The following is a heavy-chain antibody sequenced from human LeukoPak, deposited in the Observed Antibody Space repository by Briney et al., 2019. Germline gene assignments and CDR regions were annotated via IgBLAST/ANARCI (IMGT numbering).Heavy chain of an antibody. CDR3: ARDLRDSSGYTNGVFDY. J-gene: IGHJ4*02. V-gene: IGHV4-4*07. CDR1: GGSISSYY. D-gene: IGHD3-22*01. CDR2: IYTSGST. Sequence: SETLSLTCTVSGGSISSYYWSWIRQPAGKGLEWIGRIYTSGSTNYNPSLKSRVTISVDKSKNKFSLKLSSVPAADTAVYYCARDLRDSSGYTNGVFDYWGQGTLVTVSS.